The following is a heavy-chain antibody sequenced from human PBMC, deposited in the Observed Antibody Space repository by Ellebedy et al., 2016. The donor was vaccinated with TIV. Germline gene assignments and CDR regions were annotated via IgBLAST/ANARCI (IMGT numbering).Heavy chain of an antibody. CDR2: IYPGDSDT. D-gene: IGHD5-12*01. Sequence: KVSCKGSGYRFSNYWIGWVRQMPGKGLEWMGIIYPGDSDTRYSPSFQGQVTISDDKSISTAYLQWNSLKASDTAMYYCARRPSYEDDAFDIWGQGTMVTVSS. V-gene: IGHV5-51*01. CDR3: ARRPSYEDDAFDI. CDR1: GYRFSNYW. J-gene: IGHJ3*02.